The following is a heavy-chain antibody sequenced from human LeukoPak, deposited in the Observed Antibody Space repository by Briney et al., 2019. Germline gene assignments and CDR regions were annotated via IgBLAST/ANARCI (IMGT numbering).Heavy chain of an antibody. J-gene: IGHJ5*02. Sequence: GGSLRLSCAASGFTFSNYWMSWVRQAPGKGLEWVANIKQDGSEKYYVDSVKGRFTISRDNAKNSLYLQMNSLRAEDTAVYYCARDVATISNWFDPWGQGTLVTVSS. D-gene: IGHD5-24*01. V-gene: IGHV3-7*01. CDR2: IKQDGSEK. CDR1: GFTFSNYW. CDR3: ARDVATISNWFDP.